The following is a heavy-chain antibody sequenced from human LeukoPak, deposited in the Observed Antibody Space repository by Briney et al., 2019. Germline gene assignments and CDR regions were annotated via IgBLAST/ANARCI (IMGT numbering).Heavy chain of an antibody. CDR3: AKPGYESDYYYYYYMDV. D-gene: IGHD5-12*01. CDR1: GFSFSSYG. CDR2: IRYDGSNK. V-gene: IGHV3-30*02. J-gene: IGHJ6*03. Sequence: GGSLRLSCAASGFSFSSYGMHWVRQAPGKGLEWVAFIRYDGSNKYYEDSVKGRFTISRDNSKNTLYLQMNSLRAEDTAVYYCAKPGYESDYYYYYYMDVWGKGTTVTISS.